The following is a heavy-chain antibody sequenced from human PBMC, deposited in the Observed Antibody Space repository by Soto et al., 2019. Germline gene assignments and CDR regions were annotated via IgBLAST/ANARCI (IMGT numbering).Heavy chain of an antibody. D-gene: IGHD1-1*01. CDR2: IYYSGST. CDR1: GGSISSYY. CDR3: VRTGTLPLNYYYYMDV. Sequence: SETLSLTCTVSGGSISSYYWSWIRQPPGKGLEWIGYIYYSGSTNYNPSLKSRVTISVDTSKNQFSLKLSSVTAADTAVYYCVRTGTLPLNYYYYMDVWGKGTTVTVSS. J-gene: IGHJ6*03. V-gene: IGHV4-59*08.